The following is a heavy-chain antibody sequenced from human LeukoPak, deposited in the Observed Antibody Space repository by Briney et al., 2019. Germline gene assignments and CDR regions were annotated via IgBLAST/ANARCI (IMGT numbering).Heavy chain of an antibody. Sequence: NPSETLSLTCAVYGGSFSGYYWSWIRQPPGKGLEWIGEINHSGSTNYNPSHKSRVTISVDTSKNQFSLKLSSVTAADTAVYYCARSVLSNWVPFGYFDYWGQGTLVTVSS. V-gene: IGHV4-34*01. CDR1: GGSFSGYY. CDR2: INHSGST. D-gene: IGHD7-27*01. CDR3: ARSVLSNWVPFGYFDY. J-gene: IGHJ4*02.